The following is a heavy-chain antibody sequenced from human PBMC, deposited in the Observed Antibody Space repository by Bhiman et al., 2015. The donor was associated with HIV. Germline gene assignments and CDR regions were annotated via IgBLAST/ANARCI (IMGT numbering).Heavy chain of an antibody. D-gene: IGHD1-7*01. CDR3: ARDRPYNWNWGGYFYGMDV. CDR2: IISSGRYI. J-gene: IGHJ6*02. Sequence: VQVVESGGGLVKPGGSLRLSCAASGFTFSSYSMTWVRQAPGKGLEWVSSIISSGRYIYYADSVKGRFTISRDNAKNSLYLQMNSLRGEDTAVYYCARDRPYNWNWGGYFYGMDVWGQGTTVIVSS. CDR1: GFTFSSYS. V-gene: IGHV3-21*03.